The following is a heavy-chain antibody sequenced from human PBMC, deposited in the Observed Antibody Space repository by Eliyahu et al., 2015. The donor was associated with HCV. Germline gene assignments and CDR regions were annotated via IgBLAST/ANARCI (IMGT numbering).Heavy chain of an antibody. Sequence: QVHLQESGPRLVNPSGTLSLTCVVSGGSISSEDWWGWVRQPPGKGLEWIGKMYVGGGRTYNPSLRSRVTMSVDKSMNHVSLEVTSMTAADTAVYYCARYALGDYYFDTWGPGILVTVSS. CDR3: ARYALGDYYFDT. J-gene: IGHJ4*02. CDR1: GGSISSEDW. V-gene: IGHV4-4*02. D-gene: IGHD4/OR15-4a*01. CDR2: MYVGGGR.